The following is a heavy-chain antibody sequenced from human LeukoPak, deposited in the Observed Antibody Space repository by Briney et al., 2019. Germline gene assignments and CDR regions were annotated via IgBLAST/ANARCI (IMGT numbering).Heavy chain of an antibody. CDR1: GVSTRTSTHY. V-gene: IGHV4-39*01. CDR2: MFYGGST. J-gene: IGHJ4*02. Sequence: SETLSLTCTVSGVSTRTSTHYWAWIRQPPGKGLEWIASMFYGGSTYYNASLRSRLSLSVDTSRNQFSLKLTSVTASDTAIFYCVRQGGWGGAASLIDFWGQGTLVTVSS. D-gene: IGHD2-15*01. CDR3: VRQGGWGGAASLIDF.